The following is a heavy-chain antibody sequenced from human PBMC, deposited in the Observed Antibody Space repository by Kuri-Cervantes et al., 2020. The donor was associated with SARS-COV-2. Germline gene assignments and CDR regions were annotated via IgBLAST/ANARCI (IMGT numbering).Heavy chain of an antibody. V-gene: IGHV3-7*01. CDR3: ARDRGIVVVPAAIWFDP. D-gene: IGHD2-2*01. J-gene: IGHJ5*02. Sequence: GESLKISCAASGFTFSRYWMSWVRQAPGKGLEWVANIKQDGSEKYYVDSVKGRFTIPRDNAKNSLYLQMNSLRAEDTAVYYCARDRGIVVVPAAIWFDPWGQGTLVTVSS. CDR2: IKQDGSEK. CDR1: GFTFSRYW.